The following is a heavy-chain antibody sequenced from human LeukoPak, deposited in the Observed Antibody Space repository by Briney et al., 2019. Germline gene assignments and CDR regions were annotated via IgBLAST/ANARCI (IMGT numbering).Heavy chain of an antibody. J-gene: IGHJ6*02. CDR3: ARVNTVVTRERLPGIYGMDV. CDR1: GGTFSSYA. CDR2: INPNSGGT. V-gene: IGHV1-18*01. Sequence: ASVKVSCKASGGTFSSYAISWVRQAPGQGLEWMGWINPNSGGTNYAQKLQGRVTMTTDTSTSTAYMELRSLRSDDTAVYYCARVNTVVTRERLPGIYGMDVWGQGTTVTVSS. D-gene: IGHD4-23*01.